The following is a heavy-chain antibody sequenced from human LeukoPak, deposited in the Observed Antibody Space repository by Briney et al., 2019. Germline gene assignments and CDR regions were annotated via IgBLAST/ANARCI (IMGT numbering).Heavy chain of an antibody. Sequence: SETLSLTCTVSGGSISSYYWSWIRQPPGKGLEWMGYIYYSGSTNYNHSLKSRVTISVDTSKNQFSLKLSSVTAADTAVYYRARHEGFIAAAGTDYFDYWGQGTLVTVSS. J-gene: IGHJ4*02. V-gene: IGHV4-59*08. CDR3: ARHEGFIAAAGTDYFDY. CDR1: GGSISSYY. CDR2: IYYSGST. D-gene: IGHD6-13*01.